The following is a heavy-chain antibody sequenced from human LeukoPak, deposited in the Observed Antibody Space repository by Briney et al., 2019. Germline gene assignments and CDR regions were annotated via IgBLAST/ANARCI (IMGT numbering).Heavy chain of an antibody. D-gene: IGHD4-17*01. CDR2: ISYDGDNK. CDR3: ARDTYDDYVPLDY. CDR1: GFSFSSYG. V-gene: IGHV3-30*03. J-gene: IGHJ4*02. Sequence: GGSLRLSCAASGFSFSSYGMHWVRQAPGKGLEWVAVISYDGDNKYYADSVNGRFTISRDNSKNTLYLQMNSLRAEDTAVYYCARDTYDDYVPLDYWGQGTLVTVSS.